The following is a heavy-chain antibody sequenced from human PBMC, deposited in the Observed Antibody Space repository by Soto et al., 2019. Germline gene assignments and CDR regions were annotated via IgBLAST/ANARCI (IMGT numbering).Heavy chain of an antibody. CDR2: IIPILGIA. Sequence: ASVKVSCKASGGTFSSYTISWVRQAPGQGLEWMGRIIPILGIANYAQKFQGRVTITADKSTSTAYMELSSLRSEDTAVYYCATSRYCSSTSCLGGMDVWGQGTTVTVSS. CDR3: ATSRYCSSTSCLGGMDV. CDR1: GGTFSSYT. D-gene: IGHD2-2*01. J-gene: IGHJ6*02. V-gene: IGHV1-69*02.